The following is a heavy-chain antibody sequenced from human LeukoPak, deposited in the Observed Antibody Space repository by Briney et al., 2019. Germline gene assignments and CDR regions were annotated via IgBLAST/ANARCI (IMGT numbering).Heavy chain of an antibody. Sequence: PSETRSLTCTVSGGSVSSGGYYWSWIRQPPGKGLEWIGYIYHSGSTDYNPSLKSRVTISVDRSKNQFSLRLSFVTAADTAVYYCARDADYFDYWGQGTLVTVSS. CDR3: ARDADYFDY. J-gene: IGHJ4*02. CDR2: IYHSGST. CDR1: GGSVSSGGYY. V-gene: IGHV4-30-2*01.